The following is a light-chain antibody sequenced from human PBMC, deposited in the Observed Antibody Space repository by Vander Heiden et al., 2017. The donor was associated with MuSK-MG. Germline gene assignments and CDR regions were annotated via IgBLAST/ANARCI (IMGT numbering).Light chain of an antibody. Sequence: DIQMTQSPSTLSASVGDRVTITCRASRSISSWLAWYQQKPGKAPKLLVYKASSLESGVPSRFSGSGSGTEFTLTISSLQPDDFGTYYCQQYNSYWTFGQGTKVEIK. CDR3: QQYNSYWT. CDR2: KAS. J-gene: IGKJ1*01. V-gene: IGKV1-5*03. CDR1: RSISSW.